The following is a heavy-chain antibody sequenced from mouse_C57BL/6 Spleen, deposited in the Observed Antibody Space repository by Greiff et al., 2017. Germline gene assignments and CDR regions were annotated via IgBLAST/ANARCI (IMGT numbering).Heavy chain of an antibody. Sequence: EVQGVESGGDLVKPGGSLKLSCAASGFTFSSYGMSWVRQTPDKRLEWVATISSGGSYTYYPDSVKGRFTISRDNAKNTLYLQMSSLKSEDTAMYYCARQSPYFDYWGQGTTLTVSS. V-gene: IGHV5-6*01. CDR1: GFTFSSYG. CDR2: ISSGGSYT. CDR3: ARQSPYFDY. J-gene: IGHJ2*01.